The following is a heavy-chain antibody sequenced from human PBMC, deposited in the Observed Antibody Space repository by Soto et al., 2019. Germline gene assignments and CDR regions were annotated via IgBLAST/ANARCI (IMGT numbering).Heavy chain of an antibody. V-gene: IGHV4-59*08. Sequence: SETLSLTCAVSGGSISSYYWSWIRQPPGKGLEWIGYIYYSGSTNYNPSLKSRVTISVDTPTNQFSLKLSSVTAADTAAYHCARVRKEWLGARYYHNGMGVWGRLTTIAVSS. CDR3: ARVRKEWLGARYYHNGMGV. CDR2: IYYSGST. D-gene: IGHD6-19*01. J-gene: IGHJ6*02. CDR1: GGSISSYY.